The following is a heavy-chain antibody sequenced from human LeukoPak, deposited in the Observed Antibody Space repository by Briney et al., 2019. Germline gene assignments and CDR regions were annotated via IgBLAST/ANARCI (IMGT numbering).Heavy chain of an antibody. CDR2: ISSSSSYI. CDR1: GFTFKNYS. J-gene: IGHJ4*02. CDR3: TRDQYPSSWFYDN. V-gene: IGHV3-21*04. D-gene: IGHD6-13*01. Sequence: GGSLRLSCAASGFTFKNYSMNWVRQAPGKGLEWLSSISSSSSYIHYADSVKGRFTISRDNAKNSLYLQMNSLRAEDTAVYYCTRDQYPSSWFYDNWGQGTLISVSA.